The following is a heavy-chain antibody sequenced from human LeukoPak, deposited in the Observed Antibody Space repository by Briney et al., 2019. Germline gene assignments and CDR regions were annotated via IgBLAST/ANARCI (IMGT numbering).Heavy chain of an antibody. CDR2: IFWDDDE. Sequence: SGPTLVKPTQTLTLTCAFSGFSLTTYAEGVSWIRQSPGKAPEWLALIFWDDDERYNPSLKTRLSITKDISRNQVVLTVANMEPVDTATYYCAHMGYFDIAGYFRYFFDFWGQGTLVTVSS. CDR3: AHMGYFDIAGYFRYFFDF. V-gene: IGHV2-5*02. CDR1: GFSLTTYAEG. J-gene: IGHJ4*01. D-gene: IGHD3-9*01.